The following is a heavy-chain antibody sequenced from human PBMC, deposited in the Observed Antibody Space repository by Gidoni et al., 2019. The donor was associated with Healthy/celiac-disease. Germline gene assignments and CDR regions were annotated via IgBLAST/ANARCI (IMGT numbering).Heavy chain of an antibody. D-gene: IGHD5-18*01. V-gene: IGHV3-21*01. CDR2: ISSSSSYK. Sequence: EVQLVESGGGLVKPGGSLRLSCAASGFTCSSYSMNWVRQAPGKGLEWVSSISSSSSYKYYADSVKGRFTISRDNAKNSLYLQMNSLRAEDTAVYYCARASYGYPPRPQPIDYWGQGTLVTVSS. CDR3: ARASYGYPPRPQPIDY. CDR1: GFTCSSYS. J-gene: IGHJ4*02.